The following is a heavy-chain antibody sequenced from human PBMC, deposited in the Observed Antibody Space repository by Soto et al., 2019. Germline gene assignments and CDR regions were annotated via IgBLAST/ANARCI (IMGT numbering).Heavy chain of an antibody. CDR3: TTGYSSGWNAIFFSDI. V-gene: IGHV3-15*07. Sequence: EVQLVESGGGLVKPGGSLRVSCAASGFTFSDAWMNWVRQAPGKGPEWVGRIKSKGDGGTTDYGAPVKGRFTISRDDSKNTLYLQMNSRTSEDTAVYYCTTGYSSGWNAIFFSDIWGQGTMVTVSS. J-gene: IGHJ3*02. CDR1: GFTFSDAW. D-gene: IGHD6-19*01. CDR2: IKSKGDGGTT.